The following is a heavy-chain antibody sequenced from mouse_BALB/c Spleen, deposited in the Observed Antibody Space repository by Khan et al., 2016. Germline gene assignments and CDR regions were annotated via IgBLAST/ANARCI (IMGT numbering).Heavy chain of an antibody. CDR3: VYYYGSSGAMDY. V-gene: IGHV5-9-3*01. D-gene: IGHD1-1*01. J-gene: IGHJ4*01. CDR1: GFTFSSYA. Sequence: EVELVESGGGLVKPGGSLKLSCAASGFTFSSYAMSWVRQTPEKRLEWVATISSGGSYTYYPDSVKGRFTISRDNAKNTLYLQMSGLRSEDTAMYYCVYYYGSSGAMDYWGQGTSVTVSS. CDR2: ISSGGSYT.